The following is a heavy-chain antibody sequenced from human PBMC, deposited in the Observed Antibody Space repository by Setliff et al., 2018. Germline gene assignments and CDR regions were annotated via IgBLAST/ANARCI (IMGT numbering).Heavy chain of an antibody. D-gene: IGHD2-2*01. CDR1: GFTFSDDG. J-gene: IGHJ4*02. V-gene: IGHV3-30*02. CDR2: IWYDGRKK. CDR3: AKDRGSTLSGYFDY. Sequence: GGSLRLSCAASGFTFSDDGMPGVRQAPGKGLEWVAVIWYDGRKKYYADSVKGRFTISRDNSKNTLYLQMNNLRTEDTAVYYCAKDRGSTLSGYFDYWGQGTLVTVSS.